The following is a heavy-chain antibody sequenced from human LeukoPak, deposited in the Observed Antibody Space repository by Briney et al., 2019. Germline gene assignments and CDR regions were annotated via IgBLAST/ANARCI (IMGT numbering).Heavy chain of an antibody. CDR2: IKQDGRER. Sequence: GGSLRLSCAASGFTFSNYWTTWVRQAPGKGLEWVANIKQDGRERYYVDSLEGRFIISRDNAKYSLYLQMNSLRVEDTAVYYCAREISSWNRTEGRFDPWGQGTLVTVSS. J-gene: IGHJ5*02. CDR1: GFTFSNYW. D-gene: IGHD6-13*01. V-gene: IGHV3-7*01. CDR3: AREISSWNRTEGRFDP.